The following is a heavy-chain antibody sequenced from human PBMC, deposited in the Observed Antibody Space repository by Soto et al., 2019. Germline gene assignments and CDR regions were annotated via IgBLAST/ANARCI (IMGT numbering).Heavy chain of an antibody. V-gene: IGHV3-33*01. Sequence: QVQLVESGGGVVQPGRSLRLSCAASGFTFSSYGMHWVRQAPGKGLEWVAVIWYDGSNKYYADSVKGRFTISRDNSKNTLYLQMNSLRAEDTDVYYCARDVIAAAGTPWGETDYYYGMDVWGQGTTVTVSS. CDR1: GFTFSSYG. D-gene: IGHD6-13*01. CDR3: ARDVIAAAGTPWGETDYYYGMDV. CDR2: IWYDGSNK. J-gene: IGHJ6*02.